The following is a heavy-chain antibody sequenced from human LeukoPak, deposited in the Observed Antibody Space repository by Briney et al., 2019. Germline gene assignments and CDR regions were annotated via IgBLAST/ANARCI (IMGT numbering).Heavy chain of an antibody. V-gene: IGHV3-9*01. J-gene: IGHJ4*02. CDR2: ISWNSGRI. CDR3: ARDTLGEGEDANYAVYYFDY. CDR1: GFTFDDYA. D-gene: IGHD4/OR15-4a*01. Sequence: PGGSLRLSCAASGFTFDDYAMHWVRQAPGKGLEWVSSISWNSGRIGYADSVKGRFTISRDDGKNSLDLQMNSLRADDTAVYYCARDTLGEGEDANYAVYYFDYWGQGTVVTVSS.